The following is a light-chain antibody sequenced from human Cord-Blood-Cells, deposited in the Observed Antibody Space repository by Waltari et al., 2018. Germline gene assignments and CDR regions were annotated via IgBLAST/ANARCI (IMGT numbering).Light chain of an antibody. J-gene: IGKJ4*01. CDR3: QQLNSYPFT. CDR1: QGISSY. V-gene: IGKV1-9*01. CDR2: AAS. Sequence: DIQLTQSPSLLSASVGDRVTITCRASQGISSYLAWYQQKPGKAPKLLIYAASTLQSGVPSRFSGSGSGTEFTLTISSLQPEDFATYYCQQLNSYPFTFGGGTKVEIK.